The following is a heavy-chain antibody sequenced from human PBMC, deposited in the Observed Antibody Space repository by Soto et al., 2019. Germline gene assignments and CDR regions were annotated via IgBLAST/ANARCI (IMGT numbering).Heavy chain of an antibody. V-gene: IGHV1-69*01. Sequence: QVQLVQSGAEVKKPGSSVKVSCKASGGTFSSYAISWVRQAPGQGLEWMGGSIPIFGTANYAQKFQGRVTITADESTSTAYMELSSLRSEDTDGYDCARFNYGDYVGTDAFGILGQGTMVTVSS. CDR3: ARFNYGDYVGTDAFGI. J-gene: IGHJ3*02. CDR2: SIPIFGTA. D-gene: IGHD4-17*01. CDR1: GGTFSSYA.